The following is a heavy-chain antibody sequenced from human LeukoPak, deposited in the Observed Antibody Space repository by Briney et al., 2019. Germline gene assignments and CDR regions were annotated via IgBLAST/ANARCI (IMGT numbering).Heavy chain of an antibody. D-gene: IGHD5-12*01. CDR3: TRMWLRAFDI. Sequence: GLSRQCSSTGPRYSSTRYWIAWARQVPGKGLGWMGIIYRRDFEARYSTTFRGQATYSPQQSISTTYRQCSSLDASHTPLHYFTRMWLRAFDIWGQGTMVSVSS. CDR1: RYSSTRYW. J-gene: IGHJ3*02. CDR2: IYRRDFEA. V-gene: IGHV5-51*01.